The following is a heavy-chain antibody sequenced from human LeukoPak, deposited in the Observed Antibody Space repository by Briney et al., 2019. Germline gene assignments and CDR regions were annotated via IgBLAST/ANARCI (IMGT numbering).Heavy chain of an antibody. J-gene: IGHJ4*02. Sequence: GGSLRLSCAVSGFTSSRNDMSWVRQAPGKGLEWVSLITSGSGRTYYADSAKGRFTISRDNSKNTLYLQMNSLRDEDTAVYYCAKDLERGYSYGYSYFDYWGQGTLVTVSS. V-gene: IGHV3-23*01. D-gene: IGHD5-18*01. CDR2: ITSGSGRT. CDR3: AKDLERGYSYGYSYFDY. CDR1: GFTSSRND.